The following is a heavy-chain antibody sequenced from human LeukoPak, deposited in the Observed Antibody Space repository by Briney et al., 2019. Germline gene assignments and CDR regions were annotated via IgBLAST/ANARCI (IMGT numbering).Heavy chain of an antibody. Sequence: SETLSLTCAVYGGSFSGYYWSWIRQPPGKGLEWIGEFNHSGSTNYNPSLKSRVTISVDTSKNQFSLKLSSVTAADTAVYYCASRPTYDYVWGSYTLTPFDYWGQGTLVTVSS. CDR3: ASRPTYDYVWGSYTLTPFDY. J-gene: IGHJ4*02. CDR1: GGSFSGYY. CDR2: FNHSGST. D-gene: IGHD3-16*01. V-gene: IGHV4-34*01.